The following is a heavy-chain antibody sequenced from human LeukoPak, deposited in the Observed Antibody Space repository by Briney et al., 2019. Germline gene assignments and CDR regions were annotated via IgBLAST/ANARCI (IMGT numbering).Heavy chain of an antibody. J-gene: IGHJ5*02. CDR2: IDPSGGST. Sequence: ASVKVSCKASGYTFTSYYMHWVRQAPGQALEWMGIIDPSGGSTSYAQKFQGRVTMTRDMSTSTVYMELSSLRSEDTAVYYCARDLGYCSSTSCPPGWFDPWGQGTLVTVSS. CDR3: ARDLGYCSSTSCPPGWFDP. D-gene: IGHD2-2*01. CDR1: GYTFTSYY. V-gene: IGHV1-46*01.